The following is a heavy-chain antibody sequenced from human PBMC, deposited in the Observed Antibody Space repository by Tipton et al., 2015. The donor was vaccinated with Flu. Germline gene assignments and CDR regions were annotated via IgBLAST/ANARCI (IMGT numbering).Heavy chain of an antibody. CDR3: ARELAY. V-gene: IGHV4-39*07. CDR2: MYHNGGT. J-gene: IGHJ4*02. Sequence: GLVKPSETLSLTCTVSGATISSTSYFWGWIRQPPGKGLEWIGTMYHNGGTYFNPSLQSRVSMAVDTSKNQFSLKLSSVTAADTGVYYCARELAYWGQGMLVTVSS. CDR1: GATISSTSYF.